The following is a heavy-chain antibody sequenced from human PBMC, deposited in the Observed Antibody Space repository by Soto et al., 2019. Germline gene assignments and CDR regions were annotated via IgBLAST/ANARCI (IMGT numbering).Heavy chain of an antibody. J-gene: IGHJ3*02. Sequence: QVQLQESGPGLVKPSQTLSLTCTVSGGSISSGGYYWSWIRQHPGKGLEWIGYIYYSGSTYYNPSLTGRVTISVDTSKNQCSLKLSSVTAADTAVYYCARDTPRPYCSGGSCYAGHDAFDIWGQGTMVTVSS. CDR1: GGSISSGGYY. CDR2: IYYSGST. D-gene: IGHD2-15*01. CDR3: ARDTPRPYCSGGSCYAGHDAFDI. V-gene: IGHV4-31*03.